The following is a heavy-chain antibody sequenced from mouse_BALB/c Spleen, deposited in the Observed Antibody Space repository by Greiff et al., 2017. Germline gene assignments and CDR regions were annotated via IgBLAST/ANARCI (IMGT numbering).Heavy chain of an antibody. CDR2: IYPGSGST. CDR3: ARWSPYYFDY. Sequence: VQLQQPGAELVKPGTSVKLSCKASGYNFTSYWINWVKLRPGQGLEWIGDIYPGSGSTNYNEKFKSKATLTVDTSSSTAYMQLSSLASEDSALYYCARWSPYYFDYWGQGTTLTVSS. V-gene: IGHV1-55*01. CDR1: GYNFTSYW. J-gene: IGHJ2*01.